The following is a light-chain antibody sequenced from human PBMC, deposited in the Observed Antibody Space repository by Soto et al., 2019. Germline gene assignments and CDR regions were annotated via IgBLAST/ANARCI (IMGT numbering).Light chain of an antibody. V-gene: IGLV2-8*01. CDR3: SSYAGSNNLV. J-gene: IGLJ2*01. CDR2: DVT. CDR1: SSDVGGYNY. Sequence: QSALTQPPSASGSPGQSVTISCTGTSSDVGGYNYVSWYQQYPGKAPKLMIYDVTKRPSGVPDRFSGSKSGNTAPLTVSGLQAEDEADYYCSSYAGSNNLVFGGGTKLTVL.